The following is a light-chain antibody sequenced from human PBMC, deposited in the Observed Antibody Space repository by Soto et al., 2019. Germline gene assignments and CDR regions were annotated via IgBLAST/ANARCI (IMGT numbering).Light chain of an antibody. CDR2: NNN. CDR1: TSNIGANT. V-gene: IGLV1-44*01. Sequence: QSALTQPPSASGTPGQRVTISCSGSTSNIGANTVDWYQLLPGTAPKLLIYNNNQRPSGVPDRFSGSKSGASASLAISGLQSEDEADYYCAPWDDSLNGVYVFGTGTKVTVL. CDR3: APWDDSLNGVYV. J-gene: IGLJ1*01.